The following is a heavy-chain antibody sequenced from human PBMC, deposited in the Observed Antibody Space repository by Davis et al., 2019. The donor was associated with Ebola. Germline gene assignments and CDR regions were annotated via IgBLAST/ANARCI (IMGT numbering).Heavy chain of an antibody. Sequence: ASVKVSCKASGYTFTGHYMHWVRQAPGQGLEWMGWINPNSGGTNYAQKFQGWVTMTRDTSISTAYMELSRLRSDDTAVYYCARAMGKWELPFYYWGQGTLVTVSS. D-gene: IGHD1-26*01. J-gene: IGHJ4*02. V-gene: IGHV1-2*04. CDR3: ARAMGKWELPFYY. CDR1: GYTFTGHY. CDR2: INPNSGGT.